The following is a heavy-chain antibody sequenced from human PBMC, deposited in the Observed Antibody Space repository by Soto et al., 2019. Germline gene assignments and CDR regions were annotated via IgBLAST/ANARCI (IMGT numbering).Heavy chain of an antibody. CDR2: IWYDGSNK. J-gene: IGHJ4*02. Sequence: QVQLVESGGGVVQPGRSLRLSCAASGFTFSSYGMHWVRQAPGKGLEWVAVIWYDGSNKYYADSVKGRFTISRDNSKNTLYLQMNSLRAEDTAGYYCARERNYDILGGGFDYWGQGTLVTVSS. V-gene: IGHV3-33*01. D-gene: IGHD3-9*01. CDR1: GFTFSSYG. CDR3: ARERNYDILGGGFDY.